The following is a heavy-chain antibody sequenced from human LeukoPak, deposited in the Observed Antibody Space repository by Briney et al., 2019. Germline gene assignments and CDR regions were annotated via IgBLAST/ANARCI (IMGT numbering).Heavy chain of an antibody. J-gene: IGHJ4*02. Sequence: PSQTPSLTCTVSGGSISSGNYYWSWIRQPAGKGLEWIGRVYTSGSTNYNPSLKSRVTISVDTSKNQLSLKLSSVTAADTAVYYCARAFYSSSWLDYWGQGTLVTVSS. CDR1: GGSISSGNYY. V-gene: IGHV4-61*02. CDR2: VYTSGST. CDR3: ARAFYSSSWLDY. D-gene: IGHD6-13*01.